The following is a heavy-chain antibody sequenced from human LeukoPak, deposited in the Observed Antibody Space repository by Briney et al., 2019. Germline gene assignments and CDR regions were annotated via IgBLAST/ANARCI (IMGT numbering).Heavy chain of an antibody. Sequence: ASVKVSCKASGGTFSSYAISWVRQAPGQGLEWMGGIIPIFGTANYAQKFQGRVTITADESTSTAYMELSSLRSEDTAVYYCARLAYYYDSSGYEAPNYYYYYKDVWGKGTTVTISS. V-gene: IGHV1-69*13. CDR3: ARLAYYYDSSGYEAPNYYYYYKDV. D-gene: IGHD3-22*01. CDR1: GGTFSSYA. CDR2: IIPIFGTA. J-gene: IGHJ6*03.